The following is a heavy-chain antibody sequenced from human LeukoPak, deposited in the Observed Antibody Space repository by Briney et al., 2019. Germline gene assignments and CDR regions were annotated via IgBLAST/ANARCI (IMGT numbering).Heavy chain of an antibody. Sequence: GASVKVSCKASVYTFPSYDINWVRQATGQGGEWMGWMNPNSGNTGYAQTFHGRVVMARNTSISTAYMELSSLKSENTAVYYCARVRYYGSGSYKTYYYGMDVWGQGTTVTVSS. D-gene: IGHD3-10*01. J-gene: IGHJ6*02. CDR3: ARVRYYGSGSYKTYYYGMDV. V-gene: IGHV1-8*01. CDR2: MNPNSGNT. CDR1: VYTFPSYD.